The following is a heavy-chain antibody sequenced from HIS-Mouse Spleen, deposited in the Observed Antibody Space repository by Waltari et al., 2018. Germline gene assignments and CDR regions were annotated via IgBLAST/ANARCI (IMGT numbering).Heavy chain of an antibody. J-gene: IGHJ4*02. V-gene: IGHV3-30*18. CDR3: AKDKHHAFDY. CDR1: GVTFSSHG. Sequence: QVQLVESGGGVVQPGRSLRLSCAASGVTFSSHGMHWGRQAPGKGLEWVAVISYDGSNKYYADSVKGRFTISRDNSKNTLYLQMNSLRAEDTAVYYCAKDKHHAFDYWGQGTLVTVSS. CDR2: ISYDGSNK.